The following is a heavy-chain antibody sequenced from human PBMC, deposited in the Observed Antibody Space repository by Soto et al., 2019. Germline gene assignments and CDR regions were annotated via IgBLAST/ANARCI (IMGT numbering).Heavy chain of an antibody. Sequence: QVQLVESGGGVVQPGRSLRLSCAASGFTFSSYAMHWVRQAPGKGLEWVAVISYDGSNKYYADSVKGRFTISRDNSKNPLYLQMNSLRAEDTAVYYCARDWSSVPAATKFDYWGQGTLVTVSS. D-gene: IGHD2-2*01. CDR3: ARDWSSVPAATKFDY. CDR1: GFTFSSYA. V-gene: IGHV3-30-3*01. J-gene: IGHJ4*02. CDR2: ISYDGSNK.